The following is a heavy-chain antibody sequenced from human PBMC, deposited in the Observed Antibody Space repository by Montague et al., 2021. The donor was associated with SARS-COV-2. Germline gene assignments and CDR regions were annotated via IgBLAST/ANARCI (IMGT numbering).Heavy chain of an antibody. D-gene: IGHD3-16*01. Sequence: SETLSLTCEVSGDSISSYYWSWIRQPPGKGLEWIGYIYHSGNTKYNPSLKSRVSISVDTSKNQFSLRLSSVTAADTAVYYCAREYRIELWQTNWYLGLWGRGTLVTVSS. CDR1: GDSISSYY. J-gene: IGHJ2*01. CDR2: IYHSGNT. V-gene: IGHV4-59*01. CDR3: AREYRIELWQTNWYLGL.